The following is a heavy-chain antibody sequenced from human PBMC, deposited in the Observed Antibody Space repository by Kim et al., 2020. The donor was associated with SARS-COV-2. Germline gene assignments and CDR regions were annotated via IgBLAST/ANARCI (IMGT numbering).Heavy chain of an antibody. Sequence: GGSLRLSCAASPFSFSDYWMTWARQAPGKGLEWVASIKEDGSEKSYVDSVKGRFTISRDNAKNSLYLQMNSLGAEDTAVYYCAKGGRSGDTTYQYFDSWGRGTLVTVSS. CDR3: AKGGRSGDTTYQYFDS. J-gene: IGHJ4*02. CDR1: PFSFSDYW. CDR2: IKEDGSEK. V-gene: IGHV3-7*03. D-gene: IGHD7-27*01.